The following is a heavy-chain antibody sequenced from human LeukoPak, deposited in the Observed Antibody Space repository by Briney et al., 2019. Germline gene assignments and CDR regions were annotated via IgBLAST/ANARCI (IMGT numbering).Heavy chain of an antibody. CDR3: ARVKKSDYYDSSGYYVFDY. J-gene: IGHJ4*02. D-gene: IGHD3-22*01. V-gene: IGHV3-21*04. CDR2: ISSSNSDI. CDR1: GFTFSSYN. Sequence: GGSLRLSCAASGFTFSSYNMNWVRQAPGKGLEWVSSISSSNSDIYYADSVKGRFTISRDNSKNTLYLQMNSLRAEDTAVYYCARVKKSDYYDSSGYYVFDYWGQGTLVTVSS.